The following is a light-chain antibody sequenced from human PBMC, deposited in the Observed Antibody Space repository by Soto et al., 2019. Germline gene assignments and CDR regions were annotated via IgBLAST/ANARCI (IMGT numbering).Light chain of an antibody. CDR2: GAS. CDR1: QSVSSSN. J-gene: IGKJ4*01. V-gene: IGKV3-20*01. CDR3: QQYGRSLT. Sequence: EIVLTQSPGTLSLSPGERVTLSCRASQSVSSSNLAWYQQKPGQAPRLLIYGASSRATGIPDRFSGSGSGTDLTLTISRLEPEDFAMYYCQQYGRSLTFGGGTKVDIK.